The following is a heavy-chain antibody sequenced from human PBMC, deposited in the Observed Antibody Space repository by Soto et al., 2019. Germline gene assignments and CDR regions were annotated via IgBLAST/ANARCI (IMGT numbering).Heavy chain of an antibody. V-gene: IGHV1-18*01. CDR3: ARQAGGQWELLIDY. CDR1: GYTFTSYG. D-gene: IGHD1-26*01. CDR2: ISAYNGNT. J-gene: IGHJ4*02. Sequence: ASVKVSCKASGYTFTSYGISWVRQAPGQGLEWMGWISAYNGNTNYAQKLQGRVTMTTDTSTSTAYMELRSLRSDDTAVYYCARQAGGQWELLIDYWGQGTLVTVSS.